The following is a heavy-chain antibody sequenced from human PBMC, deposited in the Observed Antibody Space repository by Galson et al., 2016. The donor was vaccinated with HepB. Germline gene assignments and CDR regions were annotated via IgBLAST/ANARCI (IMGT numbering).Heavy chain of an antibody. CDR1: GFSFSRFG. Sequence: SLRLSCAASGFSFSRFGMHWARQAPGKGLEWVALISYDGSREFYADSLKDRFTNSRDNSKSTLYLQMNSLRAEDTAVYYCAKGWYFDLWGRGTLVTVSS. V-gene: IGHV3-30*18. CDR2: ISYDGSRE. J-gene: IGHJ2*01. CDR3: AKGWYFDL.